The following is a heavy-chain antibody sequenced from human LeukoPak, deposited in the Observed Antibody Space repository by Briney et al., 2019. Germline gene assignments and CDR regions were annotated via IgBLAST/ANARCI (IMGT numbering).Heavy chain of an antibody. CDR2: SNHSGST. CDR3: ARHYGP. V-gene: IGHV4-34*01. CDR1: GGSFSGYY. J-gene: IGHJ5*02. D-gene: IGHD3-16*01. Sequence: SEILSLTCAVYGGSFSGYYWSWIRQPPGKGLEWIGESNHSGSTYYNPSLKSRVTISVDTSKNQFSLKLNSVTAADTAVYYCARHYGPWGQGTLVTVSS.